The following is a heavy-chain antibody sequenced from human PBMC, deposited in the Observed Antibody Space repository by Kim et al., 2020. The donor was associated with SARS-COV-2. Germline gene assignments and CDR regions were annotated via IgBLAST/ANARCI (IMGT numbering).Heavy chain of an antibody. Sequence: SYAQKFQGRVTMTRDTSTSTVYMELSSLRSEDTAVYYCARDGGSGWEFDYWGQGTLVTVSS. D-gene: IGHD6-19*01. V-gene: IGHV1-46*01. CDR3: ARDGGSGWEFDY. J-gene: IGHJ4*02.